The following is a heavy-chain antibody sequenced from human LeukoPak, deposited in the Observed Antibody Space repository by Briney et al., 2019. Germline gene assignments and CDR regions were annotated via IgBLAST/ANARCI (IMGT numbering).Heavy chain of an antibody. Sequence: SVKVSCKASGGTFSSYAISWVRQAPGQGLEWMGGIIPIFGTANYAQKFQGRVTITADESTSTAYMELSSLRSEDTAVYYCAREAAALDPNNWFDPWGQGTLVTVSS. D-gene: IGHD2-15*01. CDR1: GGTFSSYA. CDR2: IIPIFGTA. V-gene: IGHV1-69*13. J-gene: IGHJ5*02. CDR3: AREAAALDPNNWFDP.